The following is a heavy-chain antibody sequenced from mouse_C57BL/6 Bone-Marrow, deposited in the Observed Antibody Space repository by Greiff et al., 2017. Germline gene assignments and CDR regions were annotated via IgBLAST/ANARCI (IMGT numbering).Heavy chain of an antibody. CDR3: ARRGTPYYFDY. J-gene: IGHJ2*01. CDR1: GYTFTSYW. D-gene: IGHD2-14*01. CDR2: IDPSDSYT. Sequence: VQLQQSGAELVMPGASVKLSCKASGYTFTSYWMHWVKQRPGQGLEWIGEIDPSDSYTNYNQKFKGKSTLTVDKSSSTAYMQLSSLTTEDSADYYCARRGTPYYFDYWGQGTTLTVSS. V-gene: IGHV1-69*01.